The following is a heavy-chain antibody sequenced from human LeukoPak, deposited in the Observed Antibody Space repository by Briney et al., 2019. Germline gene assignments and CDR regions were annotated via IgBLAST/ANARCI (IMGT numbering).Heavy chain of an antibody. CDR1: GYTFTGYY. CDR3: ARETYYYGSGSYIDAFDI. CDR2: INPNSGGT. J-gene: IGHJ3*02. Sequence: ASVKVSCKASGYTFTGYYMHWVRQAPGQGLEWMGWINPNSGGTNYAQKFQGRVTMTRDTSISTAYMELGRLRSDDTAVYYCARETYYYGSGSYIDAFDIWGQGTMVTVSS. D-gene: IGHD3-10*01. V-gene: IGHV1-2*02.